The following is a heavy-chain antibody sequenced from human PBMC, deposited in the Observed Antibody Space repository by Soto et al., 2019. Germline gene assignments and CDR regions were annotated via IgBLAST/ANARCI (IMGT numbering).Heavy chain of an antibody. CDR3: AHSDPSDDFWSGSPFH. D-gene: IGHD3-3*01. V-gene: IGHV2-5*02. CDR1: GLSLITSGVA. J-gene: IGHJ4*02. Sequence: QITLKESGPTLVKPTQTLTLTCTFSGLSLITSGVAVGWIRQPPGKTLEWLALIYWDDHPRYSPSLKNRLTVTKDTSRNQVVLTMTNMDPVDTGTYYCAHSDPSDDFWSGSPFHWGQGSQVTVSS. CDR2: IYWDDHP.